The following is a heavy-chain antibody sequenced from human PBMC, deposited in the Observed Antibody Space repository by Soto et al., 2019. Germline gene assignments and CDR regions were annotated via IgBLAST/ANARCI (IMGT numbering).Heavy chain of an antibody. CDR2: ISYDGSNK. D-gene: IGHD2-8*01. CDR3: AVMGWDIVPNWFDP. CDR1: GFTFSSYG. Sequence: GGSLRLSCAASGFTFSSYGMHWVRQAPGKGLEWVAVISYDGSNKYYADSVKGRFTISRDNSKNTLYLQMNSLRAEDTAVYYCAVMGWDIVPNWFDPWGQGTLVTVSS. J-gene: IGHJ5*02. V-gene: IGHV3-30*03.